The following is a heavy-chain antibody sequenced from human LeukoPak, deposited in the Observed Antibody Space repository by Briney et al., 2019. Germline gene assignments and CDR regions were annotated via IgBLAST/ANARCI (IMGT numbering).Heavy chain of an antibody. CDR2: ISVTGSHT. J-gene: IGHJ4*02. D-gene: IGHD2-2*01. CDR1: GLSFNDDY. Sequence: GGSLRLSCAAASGLSFNDDYMSWIRQAPGKGLEWISYISVTGSHTNYADSVKGRFTISRDNAKNTLYLQMNSLRAEDTAVYYCVRDLRYCSSTSCYDPCFDYWGQGTLVTVSS. CDR3: VRDLRYCSSTSCYDPCFDY. V-gene: IGHV3-11*06.